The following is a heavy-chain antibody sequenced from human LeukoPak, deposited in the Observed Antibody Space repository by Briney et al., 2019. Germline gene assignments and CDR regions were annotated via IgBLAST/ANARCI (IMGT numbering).Heavy chain of an antibody. CDR3: ASGGSYYSFDY. CDR2: ITSRGTTI. D-gene: IGHD1-26*01. V-gene: IGHV3-48*03. Sequence: GGSLRLSCAASGFTFSSYEMNWVRHAPGKGLEWLSYITSRGTTIYYADSVKGRFTISRDNAKNSLYLQMNSPRAEDTAVYYCASGGSYYSFDYWGQGTLVTVSS. CDR1: GFTFSSYE. J-gene: IGHJ4*02.